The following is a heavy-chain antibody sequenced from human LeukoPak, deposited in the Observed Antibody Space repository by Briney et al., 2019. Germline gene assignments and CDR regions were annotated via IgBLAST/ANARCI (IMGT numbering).Heavy chain of an antibody. CDR3: AREEAGTYGFEY. Sequence: SQTLSLTCAISGDSVSSNSVAWNWIRQSPSRGLEWLGRTYYRSKWYNDYAVSVKGRIAINPDTSKNQFSLQLNSVSPEDTAVYYCAREEAGTYGFEYWGQGTLVTVSS. J-gene: IGHJ4*02. CDR2: TYYRSKWYN. CDR1: GDSVSSNSVA. D-gene: IGHD3-10*01. V-gene: IGHV6-1*01.